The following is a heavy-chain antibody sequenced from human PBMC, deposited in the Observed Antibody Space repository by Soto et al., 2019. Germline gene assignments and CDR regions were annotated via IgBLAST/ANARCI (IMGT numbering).Heavy chain of an antibody. D-gene: IGHD5-12*01. J-gene: IGHJ4*02. V-gene: IGHV3-66*01. Sequence: EVQLVESGGGLVQPGGSLRLACAASGSTVSSNYMSWVRQAPGKGLEWVSVIYSDGSTYYADSVRGRFTISRDNSKYTLYLHINCLRAEDTAVYYCADQRGGYDRDFDYWGQGTLVTVSS. CDR1: GSTVSSNY. CDR3: ADQRGGYDRDFDY. CDR2: IYSDGST.